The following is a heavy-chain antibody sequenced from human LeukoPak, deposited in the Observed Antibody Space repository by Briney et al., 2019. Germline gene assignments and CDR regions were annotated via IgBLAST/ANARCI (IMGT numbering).Heavy chain of an antibody. D-gene: IGHD3-10*01. Sequence: GGSLRLSCAASGFTFSSYWMSWVRQAPGKGLEWVANIKQDGSEKYYVDSVKGRFTISRDNAKNSLYLQMNSLRAEDTAVYYCARANYYGSGSGYYYYGMDVWGQGTTVTVSS. J-gene: IGHJ6*02. V-gene: IGHV3-7*01. CDR3: ARANYYGSGSGYYYYGMDV. CDR2: IKQDGSEK. CDR1: GFTFSSYW.